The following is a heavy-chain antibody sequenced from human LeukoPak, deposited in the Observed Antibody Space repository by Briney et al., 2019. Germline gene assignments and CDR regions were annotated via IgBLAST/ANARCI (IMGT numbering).Heavy chain of an antibody. CDR1: GGSISSGVYY. J-gene: IGHJ3*02. Sequence: PSQTLSLTCTVSGGSISSGVYYWSWIRQHPGKGLEWIGYIYYSGSTYYNPSLKSRVTISVDTSKNQFSLKLSSVTAADTAVYYCARDTQRGYSYGYAFDIWGQGTMVTVSS. V-gene: IGHV4-31*03. CDR2: IYYSGST. D-gene: IGHD5-18*01. CDR3: ARDTQRGYSYGYAFDI.